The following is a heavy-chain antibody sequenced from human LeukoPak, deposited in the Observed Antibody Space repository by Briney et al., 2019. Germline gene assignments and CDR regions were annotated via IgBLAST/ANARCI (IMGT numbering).Heavy chain of an antibody. V-gene: IGHV1-2*02. CDR3: ARGTLPHNYYGSGMIDY. J-gene: IGHJ4*02. CDR1: GYTFTDYY. Sequence: ASVRVSCKASGYTFTDYYMHWVRQAPGQGLEWMGWINPNSGVTNYAQKFQGRVTVTRDTSISTAYMELSRLRSDDTAVYYCARGTLPHNYYGSGMIDYWGQGPLVSVP. D-gene: IGHD3-10*01. CDR2: INPNSGVT.